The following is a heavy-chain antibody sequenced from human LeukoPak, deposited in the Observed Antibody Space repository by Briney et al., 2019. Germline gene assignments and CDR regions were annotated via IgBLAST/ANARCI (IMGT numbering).Heavy chain of an antibody. CDR3: AKDRVPGIAAPGPFDY. V-gene: IGHV3-33*06. Sequence: QPGRSLRLSCAASGFTFSSYGMHWVRQAPGKGLEWVAVIWYDGGNKYYADSVKGRFTISRDNSKNTLYLQMNSLRAEDTAVYYCAKDRVPGIAAPGPFDYWGQGTLVTVSS. CDR1: GFTFSSYG. D-gene: IGHD6-13*01. J-gene: IGHJ4*02. CDR2: IWYDGGNK.